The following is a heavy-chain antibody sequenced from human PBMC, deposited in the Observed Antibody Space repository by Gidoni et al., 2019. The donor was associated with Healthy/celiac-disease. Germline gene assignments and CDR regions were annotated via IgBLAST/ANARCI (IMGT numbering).Heavy chain of an antibody. CDR2: IYHSGST. D-gene: IGHD4-17*01. V-gene: IGHV4-4*02. J-gene: IGHJ5*02. Sequence: QVQLQESGPGLVKPSGTLSLTCAVSGGSISISNWWSWVRQPPGKGLEWIGEIYHSGSTNYNPSLKSRVTISVDKSKNQFSLKLSSVTAADTAVYYCARDFVDYGDYVAQNWFDPWGQGTLVTVSS. CDR1: GGSISISNW. CDR3: ARDFVDYGDYVAQNWFDP.